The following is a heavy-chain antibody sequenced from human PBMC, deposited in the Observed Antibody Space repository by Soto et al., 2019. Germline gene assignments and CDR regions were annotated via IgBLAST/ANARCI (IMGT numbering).Heavy chain of an antibody. J-gene: IGHJ4*02. Sequence: EVQLVESGGGLVKPGGSLRLSCAASGVTFNDAWMSWVRQAPGKGLEWVGRIKSKIDGGTTDYAAPVRGRFTISRDDSKNTLYLQMNNLKTEDTAVYYCTTDRPRASSSWYYFDYWGQGTLVTVSS. CDR1: GVTFNDAW. V-gene: IGHV3-15*01. CDR2: IKSKIDGGTT. CDR3: TTDRPRASSSWYYFDY. D-gene: IGHD6-13*01.